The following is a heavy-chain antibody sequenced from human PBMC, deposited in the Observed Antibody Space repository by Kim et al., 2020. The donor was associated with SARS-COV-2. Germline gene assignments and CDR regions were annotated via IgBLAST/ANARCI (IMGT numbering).Heavy chain of an antibody. V-gene: IGHV3-30*18. J-gene: IGHJ6*01. D-gene: IGHD4-17*01. CDR3: AKTTTVITQAFYYYYGM. CDR2: ISYDGSNK. CDR1: GFTFSSYG. Sequence: GGSLRLSCAASGFTFSSYGMHWVRQAPGKGLERVAVISYDGSNKYYADSVKGRFTISSDNSKNTLYLQMNSLGAEDTAVYYCAKTTTVITQAFYYYYGM.